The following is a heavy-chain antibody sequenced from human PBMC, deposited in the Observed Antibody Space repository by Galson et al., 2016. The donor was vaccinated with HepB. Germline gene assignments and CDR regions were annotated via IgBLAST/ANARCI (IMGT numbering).Heavy chain of an antibody. V-gene: IGHV3-23*01. CDR3: AKQVAVYPTASPPLV. D-gene: IGHD6-19*01. CDR2: ISGSGGST. Sequence: SLRLSCAASGFTFSDYGMSWVRQAPGRGLEWVSAISGSGGSTYYADSVKGRFTISRDNSKITLYLQMNSLRAEDTAVYYCAKQVAVYPTASPPLVWGQGTLVTVSS. J-gene: IGHJ4*02. CDR1: GFTFSDYG.